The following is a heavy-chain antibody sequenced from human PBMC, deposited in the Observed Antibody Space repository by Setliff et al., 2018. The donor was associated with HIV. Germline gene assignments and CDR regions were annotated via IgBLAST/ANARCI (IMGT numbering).Heavy chain of an antibody. V-gene: IGHV1-18*01. CDR2: INGYSGKT. CDR3: AREAPRYASGAFDM. Sequence: ASVKVSCKSSGYTFSNFGVSGVRQAPGQGLEWLGYINGYSGKTHLSPRLQGRLTMTTDTSTDTVYLELRSLASDDTAIYYCAREAPRYASGAFDMWGLGTMVTVSS. J-gene: IGHJ3*02. D-gene: IGHD3-10*01. CDR1: GYTFSNFG.